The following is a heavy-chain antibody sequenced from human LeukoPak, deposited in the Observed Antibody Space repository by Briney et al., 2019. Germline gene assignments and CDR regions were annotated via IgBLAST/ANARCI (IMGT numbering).Heavy chain of an antibody. D-gene: IGHD3-3*02. Sequence: SETLSLTCSVSGGSISSYYWSWIRQPPGKGLEYIGYIYYSGSTNYNPSLKSRVTISVDTSKDQFSLNLTSVTAADAAVYYCARLKCISATCPSRYVMDVWGQGTTVTVSS. CDR1: GGSISSYY. J-gene: IGHJ6*02. V-gene: IGHV4-59*01. CDR3: ARLKCISATCPSRYVMDV. CDR2: IYYSGST.